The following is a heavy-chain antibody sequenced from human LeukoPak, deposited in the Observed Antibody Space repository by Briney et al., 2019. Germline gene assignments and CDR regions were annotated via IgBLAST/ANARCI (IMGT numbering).Heavy chain of an antibody. CDR2: ISSSSSYI. CDR1: GFTFSSYS. Sequence: GGSLRLSCAASGFTFSSYSMNWVRQAPGKGLEWVSSISSSSSYIYYADSVKGRFTISRDNAKNSLYLQMNSLRAEDTAVYYCARDFARGYSGYDASGWYSFPADYWGQGTLVTVSS. CDR3: ARDFARGYSGYDASGWYSFPADY. V-gene: IGHV3-21*01. J-gene: IGHJ4*02. D-gene: IGHD5-12*01.